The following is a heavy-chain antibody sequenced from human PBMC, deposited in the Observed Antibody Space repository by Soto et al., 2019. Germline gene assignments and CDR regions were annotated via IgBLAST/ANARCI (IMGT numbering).Heavy chain of an antibody. CDR3: AGNLASCGGDCSYYFDY. D-gene: IGHD2-21*02. V-gene: IGHV4-59*01. J-gene: IGHJ4*02. Sequence: KPSETLSLTCTVSGGSISSYYWSWIRQPPGKGLEWIGYIYYSGSTNYNPSLKSRVTISVDTSKNQFSLKLSSVTAADTAVYYCAGNLASCGGDCSYYFDYWGQGTLVTVSS. CDR1: GGSISSYY. CDR2: IYYSGST.